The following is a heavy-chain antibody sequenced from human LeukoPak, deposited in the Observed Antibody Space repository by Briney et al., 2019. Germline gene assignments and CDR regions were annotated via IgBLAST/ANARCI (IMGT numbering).Heavy chain of an antibody. CDR2: IIPILGIA. CDR3: AINSRGGVIIYPPDY. J-gene: IGHJ4*02. CDR1: GGTFSSYT. V-gene: IGHV1-69*02. Sequence: ASVKVSCKASGGTFSSYTISWVRQAPGQGLEWMGRIIPILGIANCAQKFQGRVTITADKSTSTAYMELSSLRSEDTAVYYCAINSRGGVIIYPPDYWGQGTLVTVSS. D-gene: IGHD3-16*02.